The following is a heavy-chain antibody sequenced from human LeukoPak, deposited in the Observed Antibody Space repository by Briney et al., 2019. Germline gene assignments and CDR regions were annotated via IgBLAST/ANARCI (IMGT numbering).Heavy chain of an antibody. CDR2: ISSSGSTI. J-gene: IGHJ4*02. D-gene: IGHD6-13*01. CDR3: ARVPYSSSWSTGNYFDY. CDR1: GFTFSSYE. Sequence: GGSLRLSCAASGFTFSSYEMNWVRQAPGKRLEWVSYISSSGSTIYYADSVKGRFTISRDNAKNSLYLQMNSLRAEDTAVYYCARVPYSSSWSTGNYFDYWGQGTLVTVSS. V-gene: IGHV3-48*03.